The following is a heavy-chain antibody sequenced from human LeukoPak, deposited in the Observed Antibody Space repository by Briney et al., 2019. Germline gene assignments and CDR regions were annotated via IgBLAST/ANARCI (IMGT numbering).Heavy chain of an antibody. CDR2: INHSGST. J-gene: IGHJ4*02. CDR3: ARDEEMATTRGDY. D-gene: IGHD5-24*01. V-gene: IGHV4-34*01. Sequence: SETLSLTCAVYGGSFSGYYWSWIRQPPGKGLEWIGEINHSGSTNYNPSLKSRVTISVDTSKNQFSLKLSSVTAADTAVYYCARDEEMATTRGDYWGQGTLVTVSS. CDR1: GGSFSGYY.